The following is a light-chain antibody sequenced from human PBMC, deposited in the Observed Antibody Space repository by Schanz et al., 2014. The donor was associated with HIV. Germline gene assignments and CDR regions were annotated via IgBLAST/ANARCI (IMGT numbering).Light chain of an antibody. V-gene: IGLV2-14*01. CDR3: SSYSTTSTII. J-gene: IGLJ2*01. CDR1: SSDVGAYNY. CDR2: DVR. Sequence: QSALTQPASVSGSPGQSITISCTGTSSDVGAYNYVSWYQQRPGTAPKLIIFDVRNRPSGVSNRFSGSKSGNTASLSISGLQAEDEADYYCSSYSTTSTIIFGGGTKVTVL.